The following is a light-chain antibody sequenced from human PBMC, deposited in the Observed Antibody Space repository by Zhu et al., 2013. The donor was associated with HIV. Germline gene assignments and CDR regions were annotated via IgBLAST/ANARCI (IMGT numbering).Light chain of an antibody. J-gene: IGKJ3*01. CDR3: QQTKSYPFS. V-gene: IGKV1-5*03. CDR1: QSINSW. Sequence: IQMTQSPSTLSASVGDRVTITCRASQSINSWLAWYQQKPGKAPKLLIYKASSLESGVPSRFSGSGSGTEFALTIYGLQAEDSATYYCQQTKSYPFSFGPGTKVDV. CDR2: KAS.